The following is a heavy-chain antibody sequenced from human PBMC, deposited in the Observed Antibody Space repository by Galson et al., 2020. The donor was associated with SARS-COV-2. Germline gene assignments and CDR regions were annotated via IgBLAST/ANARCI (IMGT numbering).Heavy chain of an antibody. V-gene: IGHV3-23*01. CDR3: AKEGGSGYSE. J-gene: IGHJ4*02. D-gene: IGHD3-22*01. CDR1: GFTFSSYA. Sequence: TGGSLRLSCAAPGFTFSSYAMSWVRQAPGTGLEWVSAISGSGGSTYYADSVKGRFTISRDNSKNTLYLQMNSLRAGDTAVYYCAKEGGSGYSEWGQGTLVTVSS. CDR2: ISGSGGST.